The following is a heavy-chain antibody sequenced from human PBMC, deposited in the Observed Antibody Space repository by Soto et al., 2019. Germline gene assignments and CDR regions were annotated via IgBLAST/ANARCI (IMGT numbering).Heavy chain of an antibody. CDR1: GGSVTSGSYY. CDR3: ARVLDSSGWYAFDY. CDR2: VYYSGST. V-gene: IGHV4-61*01. J-gene: IGHJ4*02. Sequence: QVQLQESGPGLVKPSETLSLTCTVSGGSVTSGSYYWSWIRQPPGKGLEWIGHVYYSGSTNYNPSLKSRVTTSGDMSKNQFSLKLSSVTAADTAVYYCARVLDSSGWYAFDYWGQGTLVTVSS. D-gene: IGHD6-19*01.